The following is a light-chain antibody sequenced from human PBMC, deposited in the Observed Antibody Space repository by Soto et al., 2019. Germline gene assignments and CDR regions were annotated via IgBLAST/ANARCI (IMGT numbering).Light chain of an antibody. CDR3: QQLSSYPVT. CDR2: AAS. J-gene: IGKJ1*01. V-gene: IGKV1-9*01. Sequence: IQLTQSPSSLSASVGDRVTITCRASQDIGIHLAWYQQKPGKAPNLLIYAASSLQRGVPSRFSGSGSGTDFTLTIRSLQPEDFATYHCQQLSSYPVTFGQGTKVELK. CDR1: QDIGIH.